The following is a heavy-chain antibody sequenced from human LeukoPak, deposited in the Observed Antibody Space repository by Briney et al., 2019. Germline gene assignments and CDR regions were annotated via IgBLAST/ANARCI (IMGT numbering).Heavy chain of an antibody. Sequence: SETLSLTCAVSGYSISSGYYWGWIRQPPGKGLEWIGSIYHSGSTYYNPSLKSRVTISVDTSKNQFSLKLSSVTAADTAVYYCARPTFGVVSIFGYWGQGTLVTVSS. V-gene: IGHV4-38-2*01. D-gene: IGHD3-3*01. CDR3: ARPTFGVVSIFGY. CDR2: IYHSGST. CDR1: GYSISSGYY. J-gene: IGHJ4*02.